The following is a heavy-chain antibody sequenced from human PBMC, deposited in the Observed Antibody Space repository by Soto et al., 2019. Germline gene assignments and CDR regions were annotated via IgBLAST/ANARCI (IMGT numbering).Heavy chain of an antibody. J-gene: IGHJ5*02. D-gene: IGHD3-10*01. CDR1: VDIVSSNSAA. CDR2: TYYRSTWYN. V-gene: IGHV6-1*01. CDR3: ARSQGDLDL. Sequence: SQTLSLTCAISVDIVSSNSAAWNCIRQSPSRGLEWLGRTYYRSTWYNEYAVSVKSRITINPDTSKNQFSLQLNSVTPEDTAVYYCARSQGDLDLWGQGTLVTVSS.